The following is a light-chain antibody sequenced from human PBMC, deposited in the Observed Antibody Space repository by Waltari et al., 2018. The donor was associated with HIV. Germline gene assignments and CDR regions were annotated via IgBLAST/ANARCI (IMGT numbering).Light chain of an antibody. CDR2: SDS. CDR1: NSNIGYNL. CDR3: AAWDDSLSGVV. V-gene: IGLV1-47*01. J-gene: IGLJ3*02. Sequence: QSVLTQPPSTSGTPGQRVTISCSGSNSNIGYNLLYWYQRLPGTAPRLLIYSDSQRPSGVPARFSGSKSGTSGSLAISGLRSEDEAEYYCAAWDDSLSGVVFGGGTILTVL.